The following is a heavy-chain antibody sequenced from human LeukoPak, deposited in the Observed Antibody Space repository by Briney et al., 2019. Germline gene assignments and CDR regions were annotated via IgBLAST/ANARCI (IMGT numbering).Heavy chain of an antibody. V-gene: IGHV3-64*01. Sequence: GGTLRLSCAASGFTFSGYGMSWVRQAPGKGLEYVSAISSNGGSTYYANSVKGRFTISRDNSKNTLYLQMGSLRAEDMAVYYCARDPGLSGYYRYYFDYWGQGTLVTVSS. CDR1: GFTFSGYG. CDR3: ARDPGLSGYYRYYFDY. CDR2: ISSNGGST. J-gene: IGHJ4*02. D-gene: IGHD3-22*01.